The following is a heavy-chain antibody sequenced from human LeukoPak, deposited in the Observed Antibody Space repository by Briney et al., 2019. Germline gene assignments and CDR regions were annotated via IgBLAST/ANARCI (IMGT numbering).Heavy chain of an antibody. Sequence: GGSLRLSCAASGFTFSSYGMHWVRQAPGKGLEWVAVIWYDGSNKYYADSVKGRFTISRDNTKNTLYLQMNSLRAEDTAVYYCASGDSSWPDYWGQGTLVTVSS. CDR2: IWYDGSNK. CDR1: GFTFSSYG. V-gene: IGHV3-33*01. CDR3: ASGDSSWPDY. J-gene: IGHJ4*02. D-gene: IGHD6-13*01.